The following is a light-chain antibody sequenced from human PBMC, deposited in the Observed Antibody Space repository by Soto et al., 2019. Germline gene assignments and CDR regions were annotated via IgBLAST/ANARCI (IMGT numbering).Light chain of an antibody. CDR3: GSWDSSLSAYV. CDR1: SSNIGGNS. Sequence: SVLTQPPSVSAAPGQKVTISCSGSSSNIGGNSVSWYQQLPGTAPKLLIYYDNKRPSGIPDRFSGSKSGTSATLGITGFQTGDEADYYCGSWDSSLSAYVFGTGTKVTVL. CDR2: YDN. V-gene: IGLV1-51*01. J-gene: IGLJ1*01.